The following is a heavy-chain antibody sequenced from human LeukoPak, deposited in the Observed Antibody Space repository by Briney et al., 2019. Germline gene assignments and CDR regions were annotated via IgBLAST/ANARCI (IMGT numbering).Heavy chain of an antibody. CDR3: AKHSGSYGRPLDY. CDR2: ISGSGGNT. Sequence: GGSLRLSCAASGFTFSSNVTSWVRQAPGKGLEWVSAISGSGGNTFYADSVKGRFTISRDNSKNTLCLQMNSLRAEDTAVYYCAKHSGSYGRPLDYWGQGTLVTVSS. D-gene: IGHD3-10*01. CDR1: GFTFSSNV. V-gene: IGHV3-23*01. J-gene: IGHJ4*02.